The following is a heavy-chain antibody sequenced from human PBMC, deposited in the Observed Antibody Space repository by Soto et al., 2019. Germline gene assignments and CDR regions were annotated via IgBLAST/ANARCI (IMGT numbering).Heavy chain of an antibody. Sequence: QVQLQESGPGLVKPSETLSLTCTVSGGSISSYYWSWIRQPPGKGLEWIGYIYYSGSTNYNPSLKSRVTMIVDTTKNPSSRELRSRTAAETAVYYWARALVDFSDRRAVPNGFDPWGQGTLVTVSS. CDR3: ARALVDFSDRRAVPNGFDP. CDR1: GGSISSYY. J-gene: IGHJ5*02. D-gene: IGHD2-15*01. CDR2: IYYSGST. V-gene: IGHV4-59*01.